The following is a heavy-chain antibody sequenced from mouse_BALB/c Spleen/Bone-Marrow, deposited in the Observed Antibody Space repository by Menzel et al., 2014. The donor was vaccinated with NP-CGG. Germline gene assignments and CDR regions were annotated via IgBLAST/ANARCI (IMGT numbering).Heavy chain of an antibody. Sequence: VQGVESGAELARPGASVKLSCKASGYTFTSYWMQWVKQRPGQGLEWIGAIYPGDGDTRYTQKFKGKATLTADKSSSTAYMQLSSLASEDSAVYYCAREGYYYGSSTYYAMDYWGQGTSVTVSS. CDR3: AREGYYYGSSTYYAMDY. CDR1: GYTFTSYW. J-gene: IGHJ4*01. D-gene: IGHD1-1*01. CDR2: IYPGDGDT. V-gene: IGHV1-87*01.